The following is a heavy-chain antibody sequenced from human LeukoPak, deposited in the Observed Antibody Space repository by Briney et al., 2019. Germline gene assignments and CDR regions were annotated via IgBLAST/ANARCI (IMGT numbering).Heavy chain of an antibody. J-gene: IGHJ6*04. CDR2: IIPIFGTA. CDR3: ARERRAVVGCSSTSCYLDYYYGMDV. V-gene: IGHV1-69*06. Sequence: EASVKVSCKASGGTFSSYAISWVRQAPGQGLEWMGGIIPIFGTANYAQKFQGRVTITADKSTSTAYMELSSLRSEDTAVYYCARERRAVVGCSSTSCYLDYYYGMDVWGKGTTVTVSS. D-gene: IGHD2-2*01. CDR1: GGTFSSYA.